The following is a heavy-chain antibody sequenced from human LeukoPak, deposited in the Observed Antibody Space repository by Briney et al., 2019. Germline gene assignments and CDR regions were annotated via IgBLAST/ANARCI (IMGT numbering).Heavy chain of an antibody. D-gene: IGHD2-15*01. CDR2: ISYDGSNK. Sequence: GGSLRLSCAASGFTFSSYGMHWVRQAPGKGLEGVAVISYDGSNKYYADSVKGRFTISRDNSKNTLYLQMNSLRAEDTAVYYSAKDRVELPGTNTPTDYWGQGTLVTVSS. CDR3: AKDRVELPGTNTPTDY. CDR1: GFTFSSYG. V-gene: IGHV3-30*18. J-gene: IGHJ4*02.